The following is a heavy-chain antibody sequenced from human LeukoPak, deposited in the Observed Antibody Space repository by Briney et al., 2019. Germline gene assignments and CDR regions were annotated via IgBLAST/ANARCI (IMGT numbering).Heavy chain of an antibody. J-gene: IGHJ4*02. V-gene: IGHV3-30-3*01. CDR3: ARDGYKPFDY. CDR1: GFTFSSYA. Sequence: PGGSLRLSCAASGFTFSSYAMHWVRQAPGKGLEWVAVISYDGSNKYYADSVKGRFTISRDNSKNTLYLQMNSLRAEDTAVYYCARDGYKPFDYWGQGTLVTVSS. D-gene: IGHD5-24*01. CDR2: ISYDGSNK.